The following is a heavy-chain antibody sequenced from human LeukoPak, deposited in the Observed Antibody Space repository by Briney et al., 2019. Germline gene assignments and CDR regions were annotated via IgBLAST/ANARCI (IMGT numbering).Heavy chain of an antibody. CDR3: ARSTSLGITGNQDFDY. J-gene: IGHJ4*02. Sequence: GESLKISCKGSGYSFTSYWISWVRQIPGKGLEWMGRIDPSYSYTTYSPSFQGHVTISADKSISTAYLQCTSLKASDTAMYYCARSTSLGITGNQDFDYWGQGTLVTVSS. CDR2: IDPSYSYT. D-gene: IGHD1-20*01. CDR1: GYSFTSYW. V-gene: IGHV5-10-1*01.